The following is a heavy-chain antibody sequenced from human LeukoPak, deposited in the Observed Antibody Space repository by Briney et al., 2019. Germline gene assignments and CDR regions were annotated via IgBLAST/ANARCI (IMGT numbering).Heavy chain of an antibody. CDR3: GTHVGDSGNHGSVVATYY. D-gene: IGHD1-26*01. CDR1: GYSFTDYW. V-gene: IGHV5-51*01. Sequence: GESLKISCKGSGYSFTDYWIAWVRQMPGKGLEWMGIIYPGDSDIRYSPSFQGQVTISADKSINIAYLQWNSLKASDTAMYYCGTHVGDSGNHGSVVATYYWGQGTLVTVSS. J-gene: IGHJ4*02. CDR2: IYPGDSDI.